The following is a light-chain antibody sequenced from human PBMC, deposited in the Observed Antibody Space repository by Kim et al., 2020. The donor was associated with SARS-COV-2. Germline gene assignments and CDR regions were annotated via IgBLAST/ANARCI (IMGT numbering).Light chain of an antibody. CDR2: AAS. CDR3: QQYYSYPRT. Sequence: ASTEDRVTITCRASQGVSSYLAWYQQKPGKAPKLLIYAASTLQSGVPSRFSGSGSGTDFTLTISCLQSEDFATYFCQQYYSYPRTFGQGTKVEIK. CDR1: QGVSSY. V-gene: IGKV1-8*01. J-gene: IGKJ1*01.